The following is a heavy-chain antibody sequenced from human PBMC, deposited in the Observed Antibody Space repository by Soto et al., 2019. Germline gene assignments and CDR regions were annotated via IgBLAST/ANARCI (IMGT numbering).Heavy chain of an antibody. CDR2: IIPIFGTA. V-gene: IGHV1-69*01. CDR1: SGIFPSPG. J-gene: IGHJ5*02. Sequence: PVNVACKASSGIFPSPGINCLLQVLVEGKEWMGGIIPIFGTANYAQKFQGRVTITADESTSTAYMELSSVRSEDTAVYYCARVECSGGSCTSANLFDPWGQGPLANVS. D-gene: IGHD2-15*01. CDR3: ARVECSGGSCTSANLFDP.